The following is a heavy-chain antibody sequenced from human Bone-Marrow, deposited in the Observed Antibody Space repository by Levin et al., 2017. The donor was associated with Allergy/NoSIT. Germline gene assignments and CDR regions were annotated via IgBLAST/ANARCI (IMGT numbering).Heavy chain of an antibody. D-gene: IGHD2-15*01. CDR3: VIGASPPGGRRYAGRRYASDI. J-gene: IGHJ3*02. CDR2: IYAGGNT. CDR1: GFTVSSCY. Sequence: GGSLRLSCAASGFTVSSCYMSWVRQAPGKGLEWVSVIYAGGNTYHADSVEGRFAISRDTFENTVYLQMNSLRTQATAVYYCVIGASPPGGRRYAGRRYASDIWGQGTMVAVSS. V-gene: IGHV3-53*01.